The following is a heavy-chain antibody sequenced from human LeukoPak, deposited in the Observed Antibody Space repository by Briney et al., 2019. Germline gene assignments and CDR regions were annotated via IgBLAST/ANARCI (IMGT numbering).Heavy chain of an antibody. Sequence: SVKVSCKASGGTFSSYAISWVRQAPGQGLEWTGGIIPIFGTANYAQKFQGRVTITTDESTSTAYMELSSLRSEDTAVYYCARAQTVYYYMDVWGKGTTVTVSS. V-gene: IGHV1-69*05. CDR2: IIPIFGTA. CDR1: GGTFSSYA. D-gene: IGHD4-17*01. CDR3: ARAQTVYYYMDV. J-gene: IGHJ6*03.